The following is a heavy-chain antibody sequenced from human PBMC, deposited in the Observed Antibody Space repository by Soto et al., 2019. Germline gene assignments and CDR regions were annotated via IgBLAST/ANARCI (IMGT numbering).Heavy chain of an antibody. J-gene: IGHJ3*02. CDR1: GGSIGSYY. Sequence: PSETLSLTCSVSGGSIGSYYWSWIRQPPGKGLEWIGYIYYSGSTYYNPSLKSRVTISVDTSKNQFSLKLSSVTAADTAVYYCARRYGWAFDIWGQGTMVTVS. CDR2: IYYSGST. CDR3: ARRYGWAFDI. V-gene: IGHV4-59*08. D-gene: IGHD3-16*01.